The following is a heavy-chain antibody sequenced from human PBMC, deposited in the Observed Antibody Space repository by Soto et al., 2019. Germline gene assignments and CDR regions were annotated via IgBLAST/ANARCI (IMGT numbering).Heavy chain of an antibody. Sequence: PGGSLRLSCAAPGFTFSSYAMSWVRQAPGKGLEWVSAISGSGGSTYYADSVKGLLTISRDNSNNTLYLHINSLRAEGTAGLYCAKETADGDFVWLSFSTSWFDPWGQGTLVTLPS. CDR2: ISGSGGST. J-gene: IGHJ5*02. V-gene: IGHV3-23*01. D-gene: IGHD3-9*01. CDR1: GFTFSSYA. CDR3: AKETADGDFVWLSFSTSWFDP.